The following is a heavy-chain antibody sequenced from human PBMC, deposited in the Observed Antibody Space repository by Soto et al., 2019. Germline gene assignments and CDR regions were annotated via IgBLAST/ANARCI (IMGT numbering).Heavy chain of an antibody. Sequence: SQTLSLTCAISGDSVSNKSAAWNWIRQSPSRGLEWLGRTYYTSRWYNDYAVSVISRITINPDTSRNQFSLQLNSVTPEDTAVYYCARSESDDLYHWFDPCGHGTLVTVSS. J-gene: IGHJ5*02. CDR3: ARSESDDLYHWFDP. D-gene: IGHD2-8*01. CDR1: GDSVSNKSAA. V-gene: IGHV6-1*01. CDR2: TYYTSRWYN.